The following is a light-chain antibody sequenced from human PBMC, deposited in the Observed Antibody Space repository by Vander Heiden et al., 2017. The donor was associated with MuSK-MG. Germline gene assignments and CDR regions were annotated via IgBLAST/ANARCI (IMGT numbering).Light chain of an antibody. V-gene: IGLV1-47*01. Sequence: QSVLTTPPSASGTPGQRVTIPCSGSSSHIGSNYVYWYQQLPGTAPKLLIYRNNQRPSGVPDRFSGSKSGTSASLAISGLRSEDEADYYCAAWDDSLSGHVVFGGGTKLTVL. CDR1: SSHIGSNY. J-gene: IGLJ2*01. CDR3: AAWDDSLSGHVV. CDR2: RNN.